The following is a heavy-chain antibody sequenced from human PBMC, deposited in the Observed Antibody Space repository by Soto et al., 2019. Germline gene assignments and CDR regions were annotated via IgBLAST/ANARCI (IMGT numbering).Heavy chain of an antibody. J-gene: IGHJ5*02. CDR2: INPHGGST. V-gene: IGHV1-46*01. D-gene: IGHD3-3*01. Sequence: GASVKVSCKAPGDTFTSYYLNWVRQAPGQGLEWMGVINPHGGSTKYAQNIQGRVTMTRDTSRSTVYMELRSLRSDDTAIYYCARSSGGNFGIIIEGSNWFDPWGQGTLVTVSS. CDR3: ARSSGGNFGIIIEGSNWFDP. CDR1: GDTFTSYY.